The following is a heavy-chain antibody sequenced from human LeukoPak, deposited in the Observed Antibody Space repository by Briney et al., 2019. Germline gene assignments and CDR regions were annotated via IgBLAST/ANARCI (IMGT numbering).Heavy chain of an antibody. J-gene: IGHJ4*02. CDR1: GFTFSYYA. CDR3: ATLPLPGIAVAATQPFDY. D-gene: IGHD6-19*01. V-gene: IGHV3-23*01. CDR2: ISGGGGST. Sequence: GGSLRLSCAASGFTFSYYAMSWVRQAPGKGLEWVSAISGGGGSTYYADSVKGRFTISRDNSKNTLYLQMNSLRAEDTAVYYCATLPLPGIAVAATQPFDYWGQGTLVTVSS.